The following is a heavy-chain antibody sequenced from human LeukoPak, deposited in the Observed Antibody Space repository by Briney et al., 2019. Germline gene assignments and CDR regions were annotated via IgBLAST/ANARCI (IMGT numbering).Heavy chain of an antibody. V-gene: IGHV3-23*01. CDR3: AKGSDYGSGSFYYFDY. J-gene: IGHJ4*02. Sequence: AGASLRLSCAASGFTFSSYAMSWVRQAPGKGLEWVSAISGSGGSTYYADSVKGRFTISRDNSKNTLYLQMNSLRAEDTAVYYCAKGSDYGSGSFYYFDYWGQGTLVTVSS. CDR2: ISGSGGST. D-gene: IGHD3-10*01. CDR1: GFTFSSYA.